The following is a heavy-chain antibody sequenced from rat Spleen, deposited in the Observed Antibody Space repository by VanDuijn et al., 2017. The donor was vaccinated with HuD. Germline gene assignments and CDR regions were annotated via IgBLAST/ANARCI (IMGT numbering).Heavy chain of an antibody. CDR1: GYSITSSYR. CDR2: INSAGST. CDR3: AKTTVTYYYVMDA. J-gene: IGHJ4*01. V-gene: IGHV3-3*01. Sequence: EVQLQESGPGLVKPSQSLSLTCSVTGYSITSSYRCNWIRKFPGNKLEWMGYINSAGSTNYNPSLKSRISITRDTSKNQFFLQVNSVTTEDTATYYCAKTTVTYYYVMDAWGQGASVTVSS. D-gene: IGHD1-11*01.